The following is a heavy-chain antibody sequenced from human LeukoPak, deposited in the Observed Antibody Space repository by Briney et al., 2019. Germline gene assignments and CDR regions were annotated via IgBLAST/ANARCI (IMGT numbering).Heavy chain of an antibody. J-gene: IGHJ4*02. CDR1: GFTFSDYG. V-gene: IGHV3-30*18. CDR2: ISYDGSNK. Sequence: PGRSLRLSCAASGFTFSDYGIHWVRQPPGKGLEWVAVISYDGSNKYYADSVKGRFTISRDNAKNSLYLQMNSLRTEDTALYYCAKAMITFGGVIVNSFEYWGQGTLVIVSS. D-gene: IGHD3-16*02. CDR3: AKAMITFGGVIVNSFEY.